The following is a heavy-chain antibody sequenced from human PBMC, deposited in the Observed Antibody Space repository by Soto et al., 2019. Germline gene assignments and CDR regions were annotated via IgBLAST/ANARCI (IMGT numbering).Heavy chain of an antibody. CDR3: ASVRTGTTVSRPFDY. CDR1: GGTFSSYT. V-gene: IGHV1-69*02. CDR2: IIPILGIA. J-gene: IGHJ4*02. D-gene: IGHD1-7*01. Sequence: QVQLVQSGAEVKKPGSSVKVSCTASGGTFSSYTISWVRQAPGQGLEWMGRIIPILGIANYAQKFQGRVTITADKSTSTAYMELSSLRSEDTAVYYCASVRTGTTVSRPFDYWGQGSLVTVSS.